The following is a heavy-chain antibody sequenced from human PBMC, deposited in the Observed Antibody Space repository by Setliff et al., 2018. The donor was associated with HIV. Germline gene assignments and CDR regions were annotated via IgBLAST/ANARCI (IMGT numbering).Heavy chain of an antibody. J-gene: IGHJ4*02. CDR3: AREYYYDSSGYDY. D-gene: IGHD3-22*01. V-gene: IGHV1-8*03. CDR2: MNPNSGNT. Sequence: GASVKVSCKASGYTFTYYDINWVRQATGQGLEWMGWMNPNSGNTGYAQKFQGRVTITRNTSISTAYMELSSLRSKDTAVYYCAREYYYDSSGYDYWGQGTLVTVSS. CDR1: GYTFTYYD.